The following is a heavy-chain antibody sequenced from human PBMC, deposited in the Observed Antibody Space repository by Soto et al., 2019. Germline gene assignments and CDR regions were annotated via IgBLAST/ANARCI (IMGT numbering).Heavy chain of an antibody. CDR1: GFSFSSYA. D-gene: IGHD5-12*01. Sequence: EVQLLESGGDLVQPGGSLRLACAASGFSFSSYAMVWVRQAPGKGLEWVSVISARGGRSYFADSAKGRFTISRDNSKNVLSLEMNSLRAEDTAIYFCAKGSIEYSASVALWGQGTLVLVSA. CDR2: ISARGGRS. J-gene: IGHJ4*02. CDR3: AKGSIEYSASVAL. V-gene: IGHV3-23*01.